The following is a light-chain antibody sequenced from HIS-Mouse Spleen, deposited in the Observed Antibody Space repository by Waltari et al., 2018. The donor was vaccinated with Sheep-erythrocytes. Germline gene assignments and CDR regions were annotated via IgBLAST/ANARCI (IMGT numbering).Light chain of an antibody. V-gene: IGLV3-25*03. J-gene: IGLJ2*01. CDR2: KDS. CDR1: ALPTQY. CDR3: QSADSSGTYPV. Sequence: SYELTQPPSVSVSPGQTARITCSGDALPTQYAYWYQQKPGQAPVLVIYKDSERPSGIPGRLSGSSSGTTFTLTISGVQAEDEADYYCQSADSSGTYPVFGGGTKLTVL.